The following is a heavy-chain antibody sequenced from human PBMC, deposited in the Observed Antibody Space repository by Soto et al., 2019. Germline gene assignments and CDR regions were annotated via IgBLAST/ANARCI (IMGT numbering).Heavy chain of an antibody. Sequence: GASVKVSCTASGGTFSSYASIWVRQAPGQGLEWMGGIIPIFGTANYAQKFQGRVTITADESTSTAYMELSSLRSEDTAVYYCATDFYSSSFWGQGTLVTVSS. D-gene: IGHD6-6*01. CDR2: IIPIFGTA. J-gene: IGHJ4*02. CDR3: ATDFYSSSF. CDR1: GGTFSSYA. V-gene: IGHV1-69*13.